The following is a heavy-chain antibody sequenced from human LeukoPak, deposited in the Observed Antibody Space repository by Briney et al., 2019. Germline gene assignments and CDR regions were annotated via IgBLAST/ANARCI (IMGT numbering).Heavy chain of an antibody. D-gene: IGHD6-6*01. J-gene: IGHJ5*02. Sequence: GGSLRLSCETSGFTFSDYWMRWVRQAPGKGVEWVANIKQDGSEKYYVDSVKGRFTISRDNSKNTLYLQMNSLRAEDTAVYYCAKDLYSSSPDSGPSAQNCFDPWGQGTLVTVSS. V-gene: IGHV3-7*01. CDR3: AKDLYSSSPDSGPSAQNCFDP. CDR1: GFTFSDYW. CDR2: IKQDGSEK.